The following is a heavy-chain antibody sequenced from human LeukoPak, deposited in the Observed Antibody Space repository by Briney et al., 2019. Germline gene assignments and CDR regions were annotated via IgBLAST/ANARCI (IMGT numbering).Heavy chain of an antibody. J-gene: IGHJ3*02. D-gene: IGHD6-13*01. CDR1: GGTFSSYA. CDR2: IIPIFGTA. Sequence: GASVKVSCKASGGTFSSYAISWVRQAPGQGLEWMGGIIPIFGTANYAQKFQGRVTITADESTSTAYMELSSLRSEDTAVYYCARDHTEAAADAFDIWGQGTMVTVSS. CDR3: ARDHTEAAADAFDI. V-gene: IGHV1-69*13.